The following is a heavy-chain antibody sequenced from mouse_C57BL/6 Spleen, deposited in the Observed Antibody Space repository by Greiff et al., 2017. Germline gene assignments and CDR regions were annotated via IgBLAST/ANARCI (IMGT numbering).Heavy chain of an antibody. D-gene: IGHD1-1*01. CDR1: GFTFTDYY. V-gene: IGHV7-3*01. Sequence: EVHLVASGGGLVQPGGSLSLSCAASGFTFTDYYMSWVRQPPGKALEWLGFIRNKANGYTTEYSASVKGRFTISRDNSQSILYLQMNALRAEDSATYYCARYNDYSWFAYWGQGTLVTVSA. CDR3: ARYNDYSWFAY. J-gene: IGHJ3*01. CDR2: IRNKANGYTT.